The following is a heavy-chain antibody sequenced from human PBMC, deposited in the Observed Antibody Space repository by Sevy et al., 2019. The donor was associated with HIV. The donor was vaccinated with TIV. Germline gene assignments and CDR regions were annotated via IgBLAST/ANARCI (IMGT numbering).Heavy chain of an antibody. V-gene: IGHV1-24*01. CDR1: GYTLTQLS. D-gene: IGHD3-22*01. J-gene: IGHJ4*02. CDR2: FDPEDGET. Sequence: ASVKVSCKLSGYTLTQLSMHWVRQAPGKGLEWLGSFDPEDGETIYAQKFQGRFTMTEETSTDTAYMELSSLRSEDTAVYYCATGREYYEGNSSYFDYWGQGTLVTVSS. CDR3: ATGREYYEGNSSYFDY.